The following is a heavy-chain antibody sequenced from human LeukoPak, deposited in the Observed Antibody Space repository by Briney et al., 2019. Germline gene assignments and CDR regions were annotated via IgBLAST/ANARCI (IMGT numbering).Heavy chain of an antibody. V-gene: IGHV1-46*01. Sequence: GASVKVSCKASGYTFTSYYMHWVRQAPGQGLEWMGIINPSGGSTGYAQKFQGRVTMTRDTSTSTVYMELSSLRSEDTAVYYCASGRAWDAFDIWGQGTMVTVSS. CDR3: ASGRAWDAFDI. CDR1: GYTFTSYY. CDR2: INPSGGST. D-gene: IGHD2-15*01. J-gene: IGHJ3*02.